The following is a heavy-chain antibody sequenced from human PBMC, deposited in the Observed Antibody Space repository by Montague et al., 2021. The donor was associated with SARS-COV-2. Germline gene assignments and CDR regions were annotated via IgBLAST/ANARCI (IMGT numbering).Heavy chain of an antibody. CDR1: GGSFSGYY. V-gene: IGHV4-34*01. J-gene: IGHJ4*02. D-gene: IGHD3-16*01. CDR2: INHSGTT. CDR3: ARWDPPTLTLIRLRGKSASDY. Sequence: SETLSLTCAVYGGSFSGYYWTWIRQSPGKGLEWIAEINHSGTTNYNFNPSLRSRVTISVDTSKSQLSLKLSSVTAAATSVYYCARWDPPTLTLIRLRGKSASDYWGQGTLVTVSS.